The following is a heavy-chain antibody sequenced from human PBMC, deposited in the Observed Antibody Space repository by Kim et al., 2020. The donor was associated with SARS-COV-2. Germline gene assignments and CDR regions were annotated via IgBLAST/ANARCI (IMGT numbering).Heavy chain of an antibody. D-gene: IGHD3-10*01. Sequence: SETLSLTCTVSGGSISSGGYYWSWIRQHPGKGLEWIGYIYYSGSTYYNPSLKSRVTISVDTSKNQFSLKLSSVTAADTAVYYCARNMVRGAPTLDYWGQGTLVTVSS. J-gene: IGHJ4*02. CDR3: ARNMVRGAPTLDY. CDR2: IYYSGST. CDR1: GGSISSGGYY. V-gene: IGHV4-31*03.